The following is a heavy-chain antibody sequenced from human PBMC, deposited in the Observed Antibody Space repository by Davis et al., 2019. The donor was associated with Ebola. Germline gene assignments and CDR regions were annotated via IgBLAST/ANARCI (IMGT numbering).Heavy chain of an antibody. D-gene: IGHD4-17*01. CDR3: ARVRSYYGDSDY. J-gene: IGHJ4*02. V-gene: IGHV3-11*06. CDR1: GFTFSDYY. Sequence: GESLKISCAASGFTFSDYYMSWIRQAPGKGLEWVSYISSSSSYTNYADSVKGRFTISRDNAKNSLYLQMNSLRAEDTAVYYCARVRSYYGDSDYWGQGTLVTVSS. CDR2: ISSSSSYT.